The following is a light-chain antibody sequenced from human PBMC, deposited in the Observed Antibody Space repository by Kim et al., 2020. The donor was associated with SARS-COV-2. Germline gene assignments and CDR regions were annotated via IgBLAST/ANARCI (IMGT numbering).Light chain of an antibody. CDR2: DVT. CDR1: SRDIGSYHR. CDR3: SSYTLRTTWV. V-gene: IGLV2-18*02. Sequence: GQAVTITCTGTSRDIGSYHRVSWYRQPPGSAPKLIIFDVTERPSGVPDRFSGSKSDTTASLTISGLQPEDEADYYCSSYTLRTTWVFGGGTKVTVL. J-gene: IGLJ3*02.